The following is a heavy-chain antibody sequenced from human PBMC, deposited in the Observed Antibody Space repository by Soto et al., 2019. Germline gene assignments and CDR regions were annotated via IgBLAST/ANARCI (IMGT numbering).Heavy chain of an antibody. Sequence: ESGGGLVQPGGSLRLSGAASGFTVSSNYMSWVRQAPGKGLEWVSVIYSGGSTYYADSVKGRFTISRDNSKNTLYLQMNSLRAEDTAAYYCARSLYGDHAFDIWGQGTMVTVSS. D-gene: IGHD4-17*01. CDR1: GFTVSSNY. V-gene: IGHV3-66*01. J-gene: IGHJ3*02. CDR3: ARSLYGDHAFDI. CDR2: IYSGGST.